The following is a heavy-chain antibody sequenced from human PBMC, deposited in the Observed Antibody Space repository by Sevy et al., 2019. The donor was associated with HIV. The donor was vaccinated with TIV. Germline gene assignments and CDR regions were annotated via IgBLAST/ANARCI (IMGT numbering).Heavy chain of an antibody. CDR2: ISYDGSNK. CDR1: GFTFSSYG. V-gene: IGHV3-30*18. Sequence: GGSLRLSCAASGFTFSSYGMHWVRQAPGKGLEWVAVISYDGSNKYYVDSVKGRFTISRDNSKNTLYLQMNSLRAEDTAVYYCAKEEDYVWGSYRYPDYWGQGTLVTVSS. D-gene: IGHD3-16*02. J-gene: IGHJ4*02. CDR3: AKEEDYVWGSYRYPDY.